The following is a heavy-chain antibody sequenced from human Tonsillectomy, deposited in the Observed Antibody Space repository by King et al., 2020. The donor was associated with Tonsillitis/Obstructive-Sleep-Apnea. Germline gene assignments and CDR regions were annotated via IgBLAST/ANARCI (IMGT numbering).Heavy chain of an antibody. CDR1: GFTFRSYA. V-gene: IGHV3-30*09. CDR2: ISYDGSNK. J-gene: IGHJ4*02. CDR3: ARAAPEWDLLGFFDY. D-gene: IGHD1-26*01. Sequence: VQLVESGGGVVQPGRSLRLSCEASGFTFRSYAMHWVRQAPGKGLEWVAFISYDGSNKYYADSVKGRFAISRDNSKNTLYLQMNSLRTEDTAVYYCARAAPEWDLLGFFDYWGQGILVTVSS.